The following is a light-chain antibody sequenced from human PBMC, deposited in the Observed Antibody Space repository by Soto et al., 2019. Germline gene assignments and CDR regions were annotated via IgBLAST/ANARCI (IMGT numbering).Light chain of an antibody. J-gene: IGKJ1*01. CDR3: QKYNSAPPWT. Sequence: DIQMTQSPSSLSASVGDRVTITCRATQDISNNLAWYQQKPGKVPNLLIYAASTLPSGVPSRFSGSGSGTDFALTISSLQPEDGATYYCQKYNSAPPWTFGQGNKVEI. CDR2: AAS. V-gene: IGKV1-27*01. CDR1: QDISNN.